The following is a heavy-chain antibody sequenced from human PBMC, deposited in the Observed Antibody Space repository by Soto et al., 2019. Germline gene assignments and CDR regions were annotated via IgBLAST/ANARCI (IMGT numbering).Heavy chain of an antibody. Sequence: QVQLVESGGGVVQPGRSLRLSCAASGFTFSSYGMHWVRQAPGKGLEWVAVIWYDGSNKYYADSVKGRFTISRDNSKNTLYLQMNSLRAEDTAVYYCARAQYSYGSDYYYYGMDVWGQGTTVTVSS. J-gene: IGHJ6*02. CDR1: GFTFSSYG. CDR3: ARAQYSYGSDYYYYGMDV. D-gene: IGHD5-18*01. V-gene: IGHV3-33*01. CDR2: IWYDGSNK.